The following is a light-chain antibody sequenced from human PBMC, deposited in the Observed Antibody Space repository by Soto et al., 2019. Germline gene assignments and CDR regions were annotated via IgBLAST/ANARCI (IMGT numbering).Light chain of an antibody. Sequence: DSQMTQAPSTLTASVGDRVTITCVASQSIGSSLAWYHQKPGKAPNLLISDASSLERGVPSRFSGSGSGTDFTLTISSLQPEDFATYYCQQSYSTLVTFGQGTRLEIK. CDR3: QQSYSTLVT. CDR1: QSIGSS. CDR2: DAS. J-gene: IGKJ5*01. V-gene: IGKV1-5*01.